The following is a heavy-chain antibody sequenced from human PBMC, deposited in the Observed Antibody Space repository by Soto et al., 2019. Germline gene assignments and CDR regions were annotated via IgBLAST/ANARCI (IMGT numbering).Heavy chain of an antibody. Sequence: GASVKVSCKASGYTFTGYFMHWVRQAPGQGLQWLGWINPNNGDTNYAQKFQGRVTMTRDTSINTAYMELSRLRFDDTAVYFCARIKTYHYSSGPFDYWGQGALVTVSS. J-gene: IGHJ4*02. D-gene: IGHD3-22*01. CDR1: GYTFTGYF. CDR3: ARIKTYHYSSGPFDY. V-gene: IGHV1-2*02. CDR2: INPNNGDT.